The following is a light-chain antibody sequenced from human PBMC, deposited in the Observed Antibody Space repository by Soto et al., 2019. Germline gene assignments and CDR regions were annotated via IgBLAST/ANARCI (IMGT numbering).Light chain of an antibody. V-gene: IGKV3-20*01. CDR3: QQYTGPPTT. Sequence: EIVLTQSPGTLSLSPGKRATLSGGASQRVSSNYLAWCQQRPGQAPRLLIYGASTRAAGIPDRFSGSGSGTDFTLTITRLEPEDSAVYFCQQYTGPPTTFGQGTRLEIK. CDR1: QRVSSNY. J-gene: IGKJ5*01. CDR2: GAS.